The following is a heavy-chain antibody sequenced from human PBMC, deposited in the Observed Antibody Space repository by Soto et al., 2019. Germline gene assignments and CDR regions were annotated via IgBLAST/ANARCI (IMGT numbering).Heavy chain of an antibody. V-gene: IGHV3-23*01. CDR3: AKYYYDSSGGGAFDI. CDR1: GFSFSSYA. Sequence: AGSVRLSCAASGFSFSSYAMRCVRQAPGKGLEWVSAISGSGGSTYYADSVKGRFTTSRDNSKNTLYLQMNSLRAEDTAVYYCAKYYYDSSGGGAFDIWGQGTMVTVSS. CDR2: ISGSGGST. D-gene: IGHD3-22*01. J-gene: IGHJ3*02.